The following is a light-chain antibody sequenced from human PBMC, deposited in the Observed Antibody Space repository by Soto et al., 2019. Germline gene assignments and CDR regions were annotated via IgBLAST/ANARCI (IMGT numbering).Light chain of an antibody. CDR1: SSNIGAGYD. CDR3: QSYDSSLSGSRV. CDR2: GNS. V-gene: IGLV1-40*01. Sequence: QPVLTQPPSVSGASGQRVTISCTGSSSNIGAGYDVHWYQQLPGTAPKLLIYGNSNRPSGVPDRFSGSKSGTSASLAITGLQAEDEADYYCQSYDSSLSGSRVFGGGTKLTVL. J-gene: IGLJ2*01.